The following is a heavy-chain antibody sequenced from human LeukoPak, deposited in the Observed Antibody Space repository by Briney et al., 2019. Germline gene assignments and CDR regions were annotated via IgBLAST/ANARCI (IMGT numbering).Heavy chain of an antibody. CDR1: GFTFSSYW. D-gene: IGHD5-18*01. Sequence: GGPLRLSCAASGFTFSSYWMHWVRQAPGKGLVWVSRINSDGSSTSYADSVKGRFTISRDNAKNTLYLQMNSLRAEDTAVYYCARTREQLWPTYYYYYMDVWGKGTTVTVSS. J-gene: IGHJ6*03. CDR3: ARTREQLWPTYYYYYMDV. CDR2: INSDGSST. V-gene: IGHV3-74*01.